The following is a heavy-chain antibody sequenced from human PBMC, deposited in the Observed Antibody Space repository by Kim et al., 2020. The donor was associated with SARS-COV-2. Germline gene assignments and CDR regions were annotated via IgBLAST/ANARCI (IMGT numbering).Heavy chain of an antibody. D-gene: IGHD3-10*01. J-gene: IGHJ4*02. V-gene: IGHV3-23*01. CDR3: AGYYYGSGSYYRSIDY. Sequence: DSVKGRVTISRDNSTNTLYLQMNSLRAEDTAIYYCAGYYYGSGSYYRSIDYWGQGTLVTVSS.